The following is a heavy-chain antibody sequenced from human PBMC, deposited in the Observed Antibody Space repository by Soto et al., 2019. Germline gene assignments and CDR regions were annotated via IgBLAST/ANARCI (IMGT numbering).Heavy chain of an antibody. V-gene: IGHV4-59*12. CDR3: ARASTYYYDSSGYYSPRPAFDI. Sequence: SETLSLTCTVSGASMNNYYWSWIRQPPGKGLEWIGYIYYSGSTYYNPSLKSRVTISVDTSKNQFSLKLSSVTAADTAVYYCARASTYYYDSSGYYSPRPAFDIWGQGTMVTVSS. CDR2: IYYSGST. CDR1: GASMNNYY. J-gene: IGHJ3*02. D-gene: IGHD3-22*01.